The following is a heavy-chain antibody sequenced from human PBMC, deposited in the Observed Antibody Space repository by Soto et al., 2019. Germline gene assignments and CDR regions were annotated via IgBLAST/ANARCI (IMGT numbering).Heavy chain of an antibody. CDR3: AGTTSHQWYYMDV. CDR1: GDSVSSNSAA. D-gene: IGHD1-7*01. J-gene: IGHJ6*03. V-gene: IGHV6-1*01. CDR2: TYYRSRWYN. Sequence: QVQLQESGPGLVKPSQTLSLTCAISGDSVSSNSAAWNWIRLSPSRGLGWLARTYYRSRWYNDYAISVRSRIPANPDTSKNQFSLQLTSVTPEDTAVYYCAGTTSHQWYYMDVWGKGTTVTVSS.